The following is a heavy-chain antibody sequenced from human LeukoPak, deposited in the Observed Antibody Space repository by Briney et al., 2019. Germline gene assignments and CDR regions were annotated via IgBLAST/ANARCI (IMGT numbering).Heavy chain of an antibody. V-gene: IGHV4-59*08. D-gene: IGHD2-15*01. J-gene: IGHJ4*02. Sequence: TSETLSLTCTVSGGSISPFYWSWIRQPPGKGLEWIAYIYYSGDTRYNPSLQSRVAISVDTSNNHVSLKLSSVTAADTAVYYCARHGYCSGGSCYWDYWGQGTLVTVSS. CDR1: GGSISPFY. CDR3: ARHGYCSGGSCYWDY. CDR2: IYYSGDT.